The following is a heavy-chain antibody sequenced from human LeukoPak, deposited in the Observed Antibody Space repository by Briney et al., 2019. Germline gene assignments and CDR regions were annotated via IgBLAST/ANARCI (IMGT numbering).Heavy chain of an antibody. J-gene: IGHJ3*02. D-gene: IGHD2-21*02. CDR2: INPSGGST. V-gene: IGHV1-46*01. Sequence: GASAKVSCKASGYTFTSYYMHWVRQAPGQGLEWMGIINPSGGSTSYAQKFQGRVTMTRDTSTSTVYMELSSLRSEDTAVYYCARELAYCGGDCYSGTNDAFNIWGQGTMVTASS. CDR1: GYTFTSYY. CDR3: ARELAYCGGDCYSGTNDAFNI.